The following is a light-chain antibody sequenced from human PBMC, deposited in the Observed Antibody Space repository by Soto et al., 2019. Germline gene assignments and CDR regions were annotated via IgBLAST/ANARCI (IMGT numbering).Light chain of an antibody. CDR2: EVT. J-gene: IGLJ1*01. CDR1: SSDVGIYNY. CDR3: SSYTTSSTPYYV. V-gene: IGLV2-14*01. Sequence: QSALTQPASVSGSPGQSIAISCTGSSSDVGIYNYVSWYQQHPGKVPKLIIYEVTNRPSGVSNRFSGSKSGNTASLTISGLQAEDEADYYCSSYTTSSTPYYVFGTGTKLTVL.